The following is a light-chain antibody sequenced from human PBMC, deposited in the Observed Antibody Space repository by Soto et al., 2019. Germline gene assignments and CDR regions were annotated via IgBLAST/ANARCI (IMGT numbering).Light chain of an antibody. J-gene: IGLJ3*02. CDR1: SSDVGGYNY. CDR3: KSYTSISTWV. CDR2: EVT. Sequence: QSVLAQPAPVSGSPGQSITISCSGTSSDVGGYNYVSWYQHHPGKAPKLLIYEVTNRPSGVSNRFSGSKSGNTASLTISGLQAEDEAAYYCKSYTSISTWVFGGGTKVTVL. V-gene: IGLV2-14*01.